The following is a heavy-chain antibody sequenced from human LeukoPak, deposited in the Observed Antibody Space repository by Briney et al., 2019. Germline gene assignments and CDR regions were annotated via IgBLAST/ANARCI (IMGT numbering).Heavy chain of an antibody. CDR2: IYYTGRN. D-gene: IGHD6-19*01. J-gene: IGHJ4*02. CDR1: GGSINSHY. CDR3: VRRDTGWNYFDY. V-gene: IGHV4-59*08. Sequence: SETLSLTCAVSGGSINSHYWGWVRQPPGKGLEWIGDIYYTGRNNYNPSLKSRVTISVDTSKNLLSLTLTSVLAADTAIYYCVRRDTGWNYFDYWGQGVLLTVSS.